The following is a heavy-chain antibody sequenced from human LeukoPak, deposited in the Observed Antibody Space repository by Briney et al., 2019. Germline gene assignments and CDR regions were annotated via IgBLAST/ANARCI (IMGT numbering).Heavy chain of an antibody. Sequence: GGSLRLSCAASRVTFITYAMHWVRQAPGRGLEWVAFVSYDGSNKYYADSVKGRFTISRDNSKNTLCLQMNSLRPEDTAVYYCARDSYGMDVWGQGTTVTVSS. J-gene: IGHJ6*02. V-gene: IGHV3-30-3*01. CDR1: RVTFITYA. CDR3: ARDSYGMDV. CDR2: VSYDGSNK.